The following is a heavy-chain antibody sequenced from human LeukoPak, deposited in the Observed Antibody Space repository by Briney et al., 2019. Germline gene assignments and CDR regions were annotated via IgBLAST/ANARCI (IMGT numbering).Heavy chain of an antibody. V-gene: IGHV1-69*13. CDR2: IIPIFGTA. CDR3: ARDTHYYDSSGRDC. Sequence: SVKVSCKASGGTFSSYAISWVRQVPGQGLEWMGGIIPIFGTANYAQKFQGRVTITADESTSTAYMELSSLRSEDTAVYYCARDTHYYDSSGRDCWGQGTLVTVSS. J-gene: IGHJ4*02. D-gene: IGHD3-22*01. CDR1: GGTFSSYA.